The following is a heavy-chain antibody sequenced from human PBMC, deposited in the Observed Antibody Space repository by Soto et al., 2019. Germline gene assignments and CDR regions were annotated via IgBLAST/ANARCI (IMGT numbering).Heavy chain of an antibody. V-gene: IGHV1-46*01. CDR3: AREPATAIGGDAHEGNYYGMDV. CDR2: INPSGSST. D-gene: IGHD2-2*02. J-gene: IGHJ6*02. Sequence: QVQLVQSGAEVKKPGASVKVSCKASGYTFTSYYMHWVRQAPGQGLDWMGIINPSGSSTTYAQRFPGRVTMTRDTSTSTVYMELSSLRSEETAVYYCAREPATAIGGDAHEGNYYGMDVWGQGTTVTVSS. CDR1: GYTFTSYY.